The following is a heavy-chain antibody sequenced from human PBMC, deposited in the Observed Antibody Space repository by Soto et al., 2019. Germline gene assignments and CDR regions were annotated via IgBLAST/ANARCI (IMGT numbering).Heavy chain of an antibody. CDR1: GYTFTNYG. D-gene: IGHD2-2*01. CDR2: ISVYNGNT. V-gene: IGHV1-18*01. J-gene: IGHJ4*02. CDR3: ARDESAVVGPELDY. Sequence: ASVKVSCKASGYTFTNYGINWVRQAPGQGLEWVAWISVYNGNTNYAQKVQGRVTMTTDTSTSTAYMELRSLRSDDTAVYYCARDESAVVGPELDYWGQGTLVTVSS.